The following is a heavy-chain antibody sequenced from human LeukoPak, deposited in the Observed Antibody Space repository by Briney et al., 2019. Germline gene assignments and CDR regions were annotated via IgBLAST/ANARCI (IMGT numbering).Heavy chain of an antibody. J-gene: IGHJ4*02. CDR3: ATDYGAYCTNGVCYRFDY. CDR2: IIPIFGTP. V-gene: IGHV1-69*13. CDR1: GGTFSSYT. D-gene: IGHD2-8*01. Sequence: SVKVSCKVSGGTFSSYTISWVRQAPGQGLEWMGGIIPIFGTPNYAPKFQGRVTITADESTSTAYMELSALRSEDTAVYYCATDYGAYCTNGVCYRFDYWGQGTLVTVSP.